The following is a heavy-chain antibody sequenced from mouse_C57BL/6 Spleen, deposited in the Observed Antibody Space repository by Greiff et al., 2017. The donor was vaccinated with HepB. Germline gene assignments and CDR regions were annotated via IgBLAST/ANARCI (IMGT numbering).Heavy chain of an antibody. Sequence: VQLKESGEGLVKPGGSLKLSCAASGFTFSSYAMSWVRQTPEKRLEWVAYISSGGDYIYYADTVKGRFTISRDNARNTLYLQMSSLKSEDTAMDYCTRDQLGREYAMDYWGQGTSVTVSS. V-gene: IGHV5-9-1*02. CDR2: ISSGGDYI. J-gene: IGHJ4*01. CDR1: GFTFSSYA. CDR3: TRDQLGREYAMDY. D-gene: IGHD4-1*01.